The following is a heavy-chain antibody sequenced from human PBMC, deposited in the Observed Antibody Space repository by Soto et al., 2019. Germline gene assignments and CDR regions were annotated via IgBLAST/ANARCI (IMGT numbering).Heavy chain of an antibody. Sequence: SVKVSCKASGGTFSSFPIAWVRQAPGQGLEWVGGIMPIFGTTKYAQNFRDRVTIYADESTSTAYMELSSLRFEDTAVYYCARPYDSSQSPRFDYWGQGTLVTVSS. CDR3: ARPYDSSQSPRFDY. D-gene: IGHD3-22*01. CDR2: IMPIFGTT. J-gene: IGHJ4*02. CDR1: GGTFSSFP. V-gene: IGHV1-69*13.